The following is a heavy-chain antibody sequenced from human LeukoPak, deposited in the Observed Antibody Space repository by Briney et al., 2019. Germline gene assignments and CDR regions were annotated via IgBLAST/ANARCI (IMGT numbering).Heavy chain of an antibody. D-gene: IGHD3-3*01. V-gene: IGHV5-51*01. CDR1: GYIFTSYW. CDR2: IYPGDSDT. J-gene: IGHJ4*02. CDR3: ARFEYYDFWSGYRRGHYFDY. Sequence: GESLMISCKGSGYIFTSYWIGWVRQLPRKGLEWMGIIYPGDSDTRYSPSFQGQVTISADKSISTAYLQWSSLKASDTAMYYCARFEYYDFWSGYRRGHYFDYWGQGTLVTVSS.